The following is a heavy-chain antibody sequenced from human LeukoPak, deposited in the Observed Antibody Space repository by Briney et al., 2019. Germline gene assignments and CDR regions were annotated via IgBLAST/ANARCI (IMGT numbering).Heavy chain of an antibody. CDR2: IRYSGSA. D-gene: IGHD3-22*01. Sequence: SETLSLTCTVSGDPISSYYWSWIRQPPGKGLEWIGYIRYSGSANYNPSLRSRVTISIDTSKNQFSLKLRSVTAADTVVYHCARLVYDSRGYYFDYWGQGTLVTVSS. CDR1: GDPISSYY. V-gene: IGHV4-59*08. CDR3: ARLVYDSRGYYFDY. J-gene: IGHJ4*02.